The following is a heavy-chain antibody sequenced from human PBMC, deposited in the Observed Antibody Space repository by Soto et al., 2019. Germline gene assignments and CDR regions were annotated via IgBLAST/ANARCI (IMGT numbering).Heavy chain of an antibody. CDR1: GFTFSSYV. Sequence: HPGGSLRLSCAASGFTFSSYVMSWVRQAPGKGLEWVSAISGSGGRTYYADSVKGRFTISRDNSKDTLYLQMNSLRAADTAVYYCASGGYWVYYGMDVWGPGTTVTVS. D-gene: IGHD3-22*01. CDR2: ISGSGGRT. V-gene: IGHV3-23*01. CDR3: ASGGYWVYYGMDV. J-gene: IGHJ6*02.